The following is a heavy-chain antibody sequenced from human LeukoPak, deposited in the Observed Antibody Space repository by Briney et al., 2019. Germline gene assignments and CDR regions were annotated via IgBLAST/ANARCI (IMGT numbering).Heavy chain of an antibody. D-gene: IGHD4-23*01. V-gene: IGHV4-38-2*02. CDR1: GYSISSGYY. J-gene: IGHJ3*02. CDR3: ARVGRWRDAFDI. CDR2: IYHSGST. Sequence: SETLSLTCTVSGYSISSGYYWGWIRQPPGKGLEWIGSIYHSGSTYYNPSLKSRVTISVDTSKNQFSLKLSSVTAADTAVYYCARVGRWRDAFDIWGQGTMVTVSS.